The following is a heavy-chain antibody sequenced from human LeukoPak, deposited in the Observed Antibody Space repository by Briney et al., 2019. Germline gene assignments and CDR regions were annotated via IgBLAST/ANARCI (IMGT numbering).Heavy chain of an antibody. Sequence: GASVKVSCKASGYTFTSYGISWVRQAPGQGLEWMGWISAYNGNANYAQKLQGRVTMTTDTSTSTAYMELRSLRSDDTAVYYCARDRGGYCSSTSCARGDYWGQGTLVTVSS. J-gene: IGHJ4*02. V-gene: IGHV1-18*04. CDR2: ISAYNGNA. CDR1: GYTFTSYG. CDR3: ARDRGGYCSSTSCARGDY. D-gene: IGHD2-2*01.